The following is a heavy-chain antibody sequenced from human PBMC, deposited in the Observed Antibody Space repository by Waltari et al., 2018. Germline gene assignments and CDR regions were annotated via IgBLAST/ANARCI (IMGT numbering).Heavy chain of an antibody. V-gene: IGHV4-4*07. D-gene: IGHD3-3*01. J-gene: IGHJ6*03. Sequence: QVQLQESGPGLVKPSETLSLTYTVSGGSISSYYWSWIRQPAGKGLEWIGRIYTSGSTNYNPSLKSRVTMSVDTSKNQFSLKLSSVTAADTAVYYCARDHEYYDFWSGYYSNYYYYMDVWGKGTTVTVSS. CDR1: GGSISSYY. CDR2: IYTSGST. CDR3: ARDHEYYDFWSGYYSNYYYYMDV.